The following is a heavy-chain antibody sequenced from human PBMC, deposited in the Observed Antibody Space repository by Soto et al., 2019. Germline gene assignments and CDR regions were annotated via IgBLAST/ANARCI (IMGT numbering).Heavy chain of an antibody. CDR3: WRGERGSCNCRNCYYFDY. V-gene: IGHV1-18*04. CDR1: GYIFTHYG. J-gene: IGHJ4*02. D-gene: IGHD3-16*01. CDR2: TSGNNDDT. Sequence: GASVQVSCKASGYIFTHYGISWVRQPPGQGLEWMAWTSGNNDDTNYAPKLQDRATLTPDTSTRTAYMELRSLRSDDTAVYYCWRGERGSCNCRNCYYFDYWGQGTLVTVSS.